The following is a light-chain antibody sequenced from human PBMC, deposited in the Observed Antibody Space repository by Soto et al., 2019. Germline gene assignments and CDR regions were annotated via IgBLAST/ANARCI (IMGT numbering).Light chain of an antibody. CDR1: QNVGNN. CDR2: GAS. Sequence: RVVTNTPSTLPVSPEERATLSCRASQNVGNNLVWYQQKPGQAPRLLIYGASTRATGIPARFSGSGSGTEFTLTISSLQSADVAVYYCQQYNNWPRGTFGQGTKVDIK. CDR3: QQYNNWPRGT. V-gene: IGKV3-15*01. J-gene: IGKJ1*01.